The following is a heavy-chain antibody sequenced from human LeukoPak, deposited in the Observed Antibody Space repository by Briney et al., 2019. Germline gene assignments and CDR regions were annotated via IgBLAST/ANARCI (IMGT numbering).Heavy chain of an antibody. D-gene: IGHD6-13*01. CDR1: GYTFTSYD. Sequence: ASVKVSCKASGYTFTSYDINWVRQATGQGLEWMGWMNPNSGNTGYAQKFQGRVTMTRNTSISTAYMELSSLRSEDTAVYYCARRAAAGTGIAYYYYGMDVWGQGTTVTVSS. CDR2: MNPNSGNT. J-gene: IGHJ6*02. V-gene: IGHV1-8*01. CDR3: ARRAAAGTGIAYYYYGMDV.